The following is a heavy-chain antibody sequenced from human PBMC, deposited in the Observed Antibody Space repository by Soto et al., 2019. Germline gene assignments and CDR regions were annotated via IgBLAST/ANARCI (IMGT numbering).Heavy chain of an antibody. CDR1: GFIFRNFG. J-gene: IGHJ4*02. Sequence: QVQLVESGGGVVQPGRSLRLSCAASGFIFRNFGMHWVRRAPGKGLEWVAAISGDGNDKYYVDSMKGRFTISRDNFNNTLYLQLNSLRPEDTVVYHCVQGASTAHQPLDSWGQGVLVTVSS. CDR3: VQGASTAHQPLDS. D-gene: IGHD1-26*01. V-gene: IGHV3-30*03. CDR2: ISGDGNDK.